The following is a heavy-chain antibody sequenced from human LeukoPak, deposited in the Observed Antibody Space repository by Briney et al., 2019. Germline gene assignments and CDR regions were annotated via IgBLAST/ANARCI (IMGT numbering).Heavy chain of an antibody. CDR2: IIPIFGIA. J-gene: IGHJ4*02. D-gene: IGHD5-12*01. V-gene: IGHV1-69*04. CDR3: ARAGYSGYDGKY. Sequence: GASVKVSCKASGGTFSSYAISWVRQAPGQGLEWMGRIIPIFGIANYAQKFQGRVTITADKSTSTAYMELSSLRSEDTAVYYCARAGYSGYDGKYWGQGTLVTVSS. CDR1: GGTFSSYA.